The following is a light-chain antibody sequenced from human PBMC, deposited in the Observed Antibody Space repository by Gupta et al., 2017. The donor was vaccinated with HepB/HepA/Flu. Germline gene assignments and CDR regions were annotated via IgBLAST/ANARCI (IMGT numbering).Light chain of an antibody. CDR3: QVWDSSSDHWV. CDR2: YDS. V-gene: IGLV3-21*04. J-gene: IGLJ3*02. CDR1: NIGSKS. Sequence: SYVLTQPPSVSVAPGKTARITCGGNNIGSKSVHLYQQKPDQAPVLVIYYDSDRLSGIPERCSGSNSGNTATLTISRVEAGDEADYYCQVWDSSSDHWVFGGGTKLTVL.